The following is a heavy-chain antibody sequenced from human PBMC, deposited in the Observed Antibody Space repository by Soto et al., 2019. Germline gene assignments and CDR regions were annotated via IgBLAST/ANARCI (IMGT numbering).Heavy chain of an antibody. CDR2: TSSSGSTT. CDR1: GFTFSDYD. J-gene: IGHJ4*02. CDR3: AGEDRITKGPSSQVDY. Sequence: GGSLRLSCAASGFTFSDYDMSWIRQAPGKGLEWVSYTSSSGSTTYYTDSVKGRFTMSRDNAKNSMYLHMDSLRVEDTAVYYCAGEDRITKGPSSQVDYWGQGTLVTVSS. D-gene: IGHD3-10*01. V-gene: IGHV3-11*01.